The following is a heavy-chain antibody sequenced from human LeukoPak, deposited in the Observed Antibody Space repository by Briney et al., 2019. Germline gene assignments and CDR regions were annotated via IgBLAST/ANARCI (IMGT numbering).Heavy chain of an antibody. V-gene: IGHV4-59*01. J-gene: IGHJ3*02. CDR3: ARDGRIEAFDI. Sequence: SETLSLTCTVSGDSISSYYWSWIRQPPGKGLEWIGYIYYSGSTNYNPSLKSRVTISVDTSKNQFSLKLSSVTAADTAVYYCARDGRIEAFDIWGQGTMFTVSS. CDR2: IYYSGST. CDR1: GDSISSYY.